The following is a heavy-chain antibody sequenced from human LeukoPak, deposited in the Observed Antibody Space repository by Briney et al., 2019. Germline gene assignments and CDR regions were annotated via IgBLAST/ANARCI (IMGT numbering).Heavy chain of an antibody. D-gene: IGHD6-19*01. CDR1: GFTFSSYS. CDR2: ISSSSSYI. CDR3: ARSTYSNGWRDY. Sequence: GGSLRLSCAASGFTFSSYSMNWVRQPPGKGLEWVSSISSSSSYIYYADSVKGRFTISRDNAKNSLYLQMNSLRAEETAVYYCARSTYSNGWRDYWGQGTLVTVSS. V-gene: IGHV3-21*04. J-gene: IGHJ4*02.